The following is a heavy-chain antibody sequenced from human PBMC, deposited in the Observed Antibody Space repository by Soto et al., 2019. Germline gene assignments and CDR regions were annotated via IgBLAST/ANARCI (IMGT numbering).Heavy chain of an antibody. CDR1: GGSISSYY. Sequence: SEILSLTCTVSGGSISSYYWSWIRQPPGKGLEWIGYIYYSGSTNYNPSLKSRVTISVDTSKNQFSLKLSSVTAADTAVYYCARFRGGSGVVITPDFDYWGQGTLVTVSS. J-gene: IGHJ4*02. V-gene: IGHV4-59*01. D-gene: IGHD3-3*01. CDR2: IYYSGST. CDR3: ARFRGGSGVVITPDFDY.